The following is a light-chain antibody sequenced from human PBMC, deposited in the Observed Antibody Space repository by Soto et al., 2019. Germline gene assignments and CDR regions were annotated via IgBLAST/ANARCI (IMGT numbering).Light chain of an antibody. V-gene: IGLV2-14*01. CDR1: SSDVGGYNY. CDR3: SSNTSSSTNV. CDR2: DVS. Sequence: QSALTQPASVSGSPGQSITISCTGTSSDVGGYNYVSWYQQHPGKAPKLMIYDVSNRPSGVSNRFSGSKSGNTASLTISGLQAEDEADYYCSSNTSSSTNVVGKGTKVTV. J-gene: IGLJ1*01.